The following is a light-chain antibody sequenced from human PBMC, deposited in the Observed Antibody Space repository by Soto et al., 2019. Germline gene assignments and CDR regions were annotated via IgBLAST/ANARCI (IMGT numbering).Light chain of an antibody. V-gene: IGLV1-44*01. Sequence: QTVVTQPPSASGTPGQRVTISCSGGSSNIGDNTVNWYQQLPGTAPKLLIYSNNQRPSVVPDRFSGSKSGTSASLAISGLQSEDEADYYCAAWDDSLFWVFGGGTKLTVL. J-gene: IGLJ3*02. CDR3: AAWDDSLFWV. CDR2: SNN. CDR1: SSNIGDNT.